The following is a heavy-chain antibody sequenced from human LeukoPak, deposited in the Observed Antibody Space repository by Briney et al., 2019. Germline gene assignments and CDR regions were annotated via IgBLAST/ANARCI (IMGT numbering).Heavy chain of an antibody. CDR1: GASISSSSYY. Sequence: SETLSLTCTVSGASISSSSYYWGWIRQPPGKGLEWIGSIYFGGSTYYTPALQSRVTISVDTSKNHFSLKVTSVTAADTAVYYCARIGVWFGEGNLSGYFDYWGQGTLVTVSS. J-gene: IGHJ4*02. V-gene: IGHV4-39*02. D-gene: IGHD3-10*01. CDR3: ARIGVWFGEGNLSGYFDY. CDR2: IYFGGST.